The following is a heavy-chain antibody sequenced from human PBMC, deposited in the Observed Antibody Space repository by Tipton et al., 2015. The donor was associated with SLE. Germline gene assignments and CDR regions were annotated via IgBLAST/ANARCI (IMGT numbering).Heavy chain of an antibody. CDR3: ARGPFQRWPPGAY. D-gene: IGHD6-19*01. V-gene: IGHV3-11*04. CDR2: ISSNGKTI. J-gene: IGHJ4*02. CDR1: GFTYSGYA. Sequence: SLRLSCAASGFTYSGYAMNWIRQAPGKGLEWVSYISSNGKTIYYGDSVQGRFTISRDNAKNSLFLQMNSLRAGDTAVYYCARGPFQRWPPGAYWGQGTLVTVSS.